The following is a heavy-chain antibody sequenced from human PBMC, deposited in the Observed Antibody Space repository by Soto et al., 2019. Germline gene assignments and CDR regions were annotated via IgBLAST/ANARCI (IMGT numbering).Heavy chain of an antibody. CDR1: GGSISSSNW. CDR2: IYHSGST. Sequence: SETLSLTCAVSGGSISSSNWWSWVRQPPGKGLEWIGEIYHSGSTNYNPSLKSRVTISVDKSKNQFSLKLSSVTAADTAVYYCARSYYDSSGYYYFDYWGQGTLVTVSS. CDR3: ARSYYDSSGYYYFDY. J-gene: IGHJ4*02. D-gene: IGHD3-22*01. V-gene: IGHV4-4*02.